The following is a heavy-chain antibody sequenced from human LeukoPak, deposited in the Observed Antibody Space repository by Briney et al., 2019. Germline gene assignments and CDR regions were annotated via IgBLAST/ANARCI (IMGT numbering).Heavy chain of an antibody. D-gene: IGHD2-15*01. CDR1: GGSISSYY. CDR2: IYYSGST. CDR3: ASRLGYCSGGSCYSEGVDY. V-gene: IGHV4-59*01. Sequence: SETLSLTCTVSGGSISSYYWGWIRQPPGKGLEWIGYIYYSGSTNYNPSLKSRVTISVDTSKNQFSLKLSSVTAADTAVYYCASRLGYCSGGSCYSEGVDYWGQGTLVTVSS. J-gene: IGHJ4*02.